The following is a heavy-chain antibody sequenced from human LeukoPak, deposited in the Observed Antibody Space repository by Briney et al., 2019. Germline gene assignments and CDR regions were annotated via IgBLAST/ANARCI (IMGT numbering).Heavy chain of an antibody. CDR1: GFTFSSYE. V-gene: IGHV3-48*03. J-gene: IGHJ6*02. D-gene: IGHD2-8*01. Sequence: GGSLRLSCAASGFTFSSYEMNWVRQAPGKGLEWVSYISSSGSTIYYADSVKGRFTISRDNAKNSLYLQMNSLRAEDTAVYYCARDIELDYYYYGMDVWGQGTTVTVSS. CDR2: ISSSGSTI. CDR3: ARDIELDYYYYGMDV.